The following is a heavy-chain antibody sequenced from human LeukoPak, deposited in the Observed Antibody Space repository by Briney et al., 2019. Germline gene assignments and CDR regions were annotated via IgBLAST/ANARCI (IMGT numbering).Heavy chain of an antibody. D-gene: IGHD5-12*01. Sequence: GGSLRLPCAASGFTFSSYWMQWVRQAPGKGLVWVSRIDGDGSSTNYADSVKGRSTISTYNAKNTLYLQMNSLRAEDTAVYYCARGYSGYFYYWGEGTLVSVSS. J-gene: IGHJ4*02. V-gene: IGHV3-74*01. CDR2: IDGDGSST. CDR1: GFTFSSYW. CDR3: ARGYSGYFYY.